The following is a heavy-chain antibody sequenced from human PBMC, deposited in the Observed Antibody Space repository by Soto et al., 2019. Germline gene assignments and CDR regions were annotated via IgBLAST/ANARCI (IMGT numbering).Heavy chain of an antibody. D-gene: IGHD3-16*02. J-gene: IGHJ4*02. CDR3: ARDLEKLSFNFDY. CDR1: GFTFSSYA. Sequence: QVQLVESGGGVVQPGRSLRLSCAASGFTFSSYAMHWVRQAPGKGLEWVAVISYDGSNKYYADSVKGRFTISRDNSKNTLYLQMNSLRAEDTAVYYCARDLEKLSFNFDYWGQGTLVTVSS. CDR2: ISYDGSNK. V-gene: IGHV3-30-3*01.